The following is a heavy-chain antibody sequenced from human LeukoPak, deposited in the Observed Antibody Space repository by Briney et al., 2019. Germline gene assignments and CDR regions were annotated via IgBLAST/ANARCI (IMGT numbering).Heavy chain of an antibody. CDR3: GQYGSIGLPFDY. CDR1: GGSFSGYS. Sequence: SETLSLTCEVYGGSFSGYSWSWIRQPPGKGLEWIGEIDHSGSTNYNPSLKSRVTISVDTSKNQFFLELTSVTAADTAVYYCGQYGSIGLPFDYWGQGALVTVSS. V-gene: IGHV4-34*01. J-gene: IGHJ4*02. D-gene: IGHD3-22*01. CDR2: IDHSGST.